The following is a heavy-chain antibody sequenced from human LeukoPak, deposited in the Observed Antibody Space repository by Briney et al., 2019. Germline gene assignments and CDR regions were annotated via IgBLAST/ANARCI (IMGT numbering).Heavy chain of an antibody. CDR1: GFTFSSYA. V-gene: IGHV3-23*01. Sequence: GGSLRLSCAASGFTFSSYAMSWVRQAPGKGLEWVSAISGSGGSTYYADSVKGRFTISRDNSKNTLYLQMNSLRAEDTAVYYCARESAYDILTGLTPDYYFDYWGQGTLVTVSS. CDR2: ISGSGGST. CDR3: ARESAYDILTGLTPDYYFDY. J-gene: IGHJ4*02. D-gene: IGHD3-9*01.